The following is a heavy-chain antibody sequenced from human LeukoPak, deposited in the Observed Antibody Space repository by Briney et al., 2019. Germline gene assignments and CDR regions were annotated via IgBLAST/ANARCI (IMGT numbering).Heavy chain of an antibody. J-gene: IGHJ4*02. D-gene: IGHD1-7*01. CDR2: ISGDGSTT. V-gene: IGHV3-74*01. Sequence: GGSLRLSCAASGFTFSTYWMHWVRQAPGKGLVWVSRISGDGSTTRYAGSVKGRFTISRDNAKNTLSLQMSSLRAEDTAVYYCARDNNWNYPDYWGQGTLVTVSS. CDR3: ARDNNWNYPDY. CDR1: GFTFSTYW.